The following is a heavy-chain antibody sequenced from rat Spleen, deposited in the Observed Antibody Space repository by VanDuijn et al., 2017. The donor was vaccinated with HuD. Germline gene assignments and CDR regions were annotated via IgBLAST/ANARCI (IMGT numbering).Heavy chain of an antibody. J-gene: IGHJ2*01. CDR3: GRRDYGGYGDY. D-gene: IGHD1-11*01. CDR2: IDYEGSKT. Sequence: EVQLVESGGGLIQPGRSLKLSCAASGFIFSDCGMAWVRQAPKKGLEWVATIDYEGSKTYHRDSVKGRFTISRDNAKSTLFLQMDSLRSEDTATYYCGRRDYGGYGDYWGQGVMVTVSS. CDR1: GFIFSDCG. V-gene: IGHV5-17*01.